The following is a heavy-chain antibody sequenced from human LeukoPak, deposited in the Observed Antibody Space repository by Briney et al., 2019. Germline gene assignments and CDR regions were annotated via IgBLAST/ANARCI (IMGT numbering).Heavy chain of an antibody. D-gene: IGHD6-19*01. J-gene: IGHJ4*02. Sequence: GASVKVSCKASGYTFTGYYMHWVRQAPGQGLEWMGWINPNSGGTNYAQKFQGRVTMTRDTSISTAYMELSRLRSDDTAVYYCARASSGWYHRFDYWGQGTRVIVSS. CDR3: ARASSGWYHRFDY. CDR2: INPNSGGT. CDR1: GYTFTGYY. V-gene: IGHV1-2*02.